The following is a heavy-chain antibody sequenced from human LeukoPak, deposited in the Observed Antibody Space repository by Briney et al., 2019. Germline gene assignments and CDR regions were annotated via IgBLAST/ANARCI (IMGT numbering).Heavy chain of an antibody. Sequence: PSETLSLTCTVSGGSISSYYWSWIRQPPGNGLEWIGYIYYSGSTNYNPSLKSRVTISVDTSKNQFSLKLSSVTAADTAVYYCARDKHEYYYGSGSYYRYGMDVWGQGTTVTVSS. J-gene: IGHJ6*02. D-gene: IGHD3-10*01. CDR3: ARDKHEYYYGSGSYYRYGMDV. V-gene: IGHV4-59*01. CDR2: IYYSGST. CDR1: GGSISSYY.